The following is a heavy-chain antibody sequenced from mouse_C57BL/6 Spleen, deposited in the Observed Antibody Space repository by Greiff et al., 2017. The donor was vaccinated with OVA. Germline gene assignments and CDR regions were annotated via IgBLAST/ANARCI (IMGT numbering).Heavy chain of an antibody. CDR3: TRGNDGYRGYYAMDY. D-gene: IGHD2-3*01. CDR2: IGSGGDYT. CDR1: GFTFSSYA. Sequence: EVQLLESGEGLVKPGGSLKLSCAASGFTFSSYAMSWVRQTPEKRLEWVAYIGSGGDYTHYADTVKGRITISRANARNTLYLQMSSLKSEDTAMYYCTRGNDGYRGYYAMDYGGKGTSVTVSS. J-gene: IGHJ4*01. V-gene: IGHV5-9-1*02.